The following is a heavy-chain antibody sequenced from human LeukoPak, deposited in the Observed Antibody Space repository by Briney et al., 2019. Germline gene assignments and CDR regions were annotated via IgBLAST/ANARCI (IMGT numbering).Heavy chain of an antibody. D-gene: IGHD2-2*01. Sequence: GASVKVSCKASGYTFTDYYMHWVRQAPGQGFEWMGWINPNDGDTNYAQKFQGRVTMTRDTSISTAHMEVSRLRSDDTAVSYCARANFLYCSSTTCLFDYWGQGTLVTVSS. J-gene: IGHJ4*02. CDR1: GYTFTDYY. CDR3: ARANFLYCSSTTCLFDY. V-gene: IGHV1-2*02. CDR2: INPNDGDT.